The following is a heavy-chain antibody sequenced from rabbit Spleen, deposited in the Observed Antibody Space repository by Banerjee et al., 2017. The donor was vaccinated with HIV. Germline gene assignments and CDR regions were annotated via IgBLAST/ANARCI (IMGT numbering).Heavy chain of an antibody. Sequence: QEQLEESGGGLVQPEGSLTLTCTASGFSFSNNQYMCWVRQAPGKGLEWIACIEGGSSAFSYFARWAKGRFTISKTSSTTVTLQMTSLTAADTATYFCARDSGSSFSSYGMDLWGPGTLVTVS. D-gene: IGHD8-1*01. CDR1: GFSFSNNQY. J-gene: IGHJ6*01. CDR2: IEGGSSAFS. V-gene: IGHV1S45*01. CDR3: ARDSGSSFSSYGMDL.